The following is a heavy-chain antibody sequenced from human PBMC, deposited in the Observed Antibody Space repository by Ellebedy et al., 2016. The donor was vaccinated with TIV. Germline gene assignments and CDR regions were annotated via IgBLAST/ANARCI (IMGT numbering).Heavy chain of an antibody. J-gene: IGHJ5*02. V-gene: IGHV4-59*01. CDR2: VYYSGSP. CDR3: ARGFLSKWLDP. Sequence: MPSETLSLTCTVSGGSTSTYYWTWIRQPPGKGLEWIGHVYYSGSPNYNPSLKSRVTISLDTSKKQFSLKMDSVTAADTAVYYRARGFLSKWLDPWGRGILVTVAS. CDR1: GGSTSTYY.